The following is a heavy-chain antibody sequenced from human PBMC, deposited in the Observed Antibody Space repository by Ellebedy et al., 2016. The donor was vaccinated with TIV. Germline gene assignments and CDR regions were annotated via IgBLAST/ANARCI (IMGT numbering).Heavy chain of an antibody. D-gene: IGHD1-14*01. CDR2: VFGSSGST. CDR1: GFTFGNYA. V-gene: IGHV3-23*01. CDR3: AKSPSRKPGLVDY. J-gene: IGHJ4*02. Sequence: PGGSLRLSCTASGFTFGNYAMDWVRQAPGKGLEWVATVFGSSGSTYYADSVQGQFTVSRDNPKNTLYLQMNSLRAEDTAIYYCAKSPSRKPGLVDYWGQGTLVTVSS.